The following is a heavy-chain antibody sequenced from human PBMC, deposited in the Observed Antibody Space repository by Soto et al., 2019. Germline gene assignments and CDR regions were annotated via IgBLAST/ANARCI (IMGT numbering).Heavy chain of an antibody. CDR2: ISGRDGST. V-gene: IGHV3-23*01. J-gene: IGHJ4*02. CDR1: GFTFSSYA. Sequence: GGSLRLSCAASGFTFSSYAMSWVRQAPGKGLEWVSAISGRDGSTYYADYVKGRFTISRDNSQNTLYLQMNSLRAEDTAVYYCAKERRGAYFCSGGSCYSDYWGQGTLVTVSS. D-gene: IGHD2-15*01. CDR3: AKERRGAYFCSGGSCYSDY.